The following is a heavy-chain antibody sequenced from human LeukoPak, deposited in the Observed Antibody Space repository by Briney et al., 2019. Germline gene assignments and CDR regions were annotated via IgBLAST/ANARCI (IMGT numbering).Heavy chain of an antibody. J-gene: IGHJ3*02. D-gene: IGHD2-2*01. CDR2: IYYSGST. V-gene: IGHV4-39*07. CDR3: ARSPVAPAAIGDAFDI. Sequence: SETLSLTCTVSGGSISSSSYYWGWIRQPPGKGLEWIGSIYYSGSTNYNPSLKSRVTMSVDTSKNQFSLKLSSVNAADTAVYYCARSPVAPAAIGDAFDIWGQGTMVTVSS. CDR1: GGSISSSSYY.